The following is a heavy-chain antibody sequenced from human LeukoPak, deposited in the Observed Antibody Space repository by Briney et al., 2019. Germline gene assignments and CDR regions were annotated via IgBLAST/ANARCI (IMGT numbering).Heavy chain of an antibody. CDR2: IYYSGST. Sequence: SETLSLTCTVSGGSISSYYWSWIRQPPGKGLEWIGYIYYSGSTNYNPSLKSRVTISVDTSKNQFSLKLSSVTAADTAVYYCASFNCGGDCYLGYNWFDPWGQGTLVTVSS. J-gene: IGHJ5*02. CDR3: ASFNCGGDCYLGYNWFDP. CDR1: GGSISSYY. D-gene: IGHD2-21*02. V-gene: IGHV4-59*12.